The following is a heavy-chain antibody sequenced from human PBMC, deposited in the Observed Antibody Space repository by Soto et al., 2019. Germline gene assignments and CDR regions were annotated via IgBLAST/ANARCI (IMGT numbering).Heavy chain of an antibody. V-gene: IGHV1-3*01. D-gene: IGHD6-13*01. Sequence: GASVKVSCKASGYTFTSYAMHWVRQAPGQRLEWMGWINAGNGNTKYSQKFQGRVTITRDTSASTAYMELSSLRSEDTAVYYCARDRRSWYGFAAFDIWRQGKMVTVSS. CDR2: INAGNGNT. J-gene: IGHJ3*02. CDR3: ARDRRSWYGFAAFDI. CDR1: GYTFTSYA.